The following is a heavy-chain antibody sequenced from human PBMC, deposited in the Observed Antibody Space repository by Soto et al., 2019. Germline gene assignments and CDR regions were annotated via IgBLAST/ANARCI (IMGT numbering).Heavy chain of an antibody. CDR2: IYYSGST. J-gene: IGHJ6*02. CDR1: GGCISSRRDY. Sequence: XGSLALPCTVCGGCISSRRDYGGWIRQPPGKGLEWIGSIYYSGSTYYNPSLKSRVTISVDTSKNQFSLKLSSVTAADTAVYYCARRRGVVNVPYYYYYGMDVWGQGTTVTVS. CDR3: ARRRGVVNVPYYYYYGMDV. D-gene: IGHD2-15*01. V-gene: IGHV4-39*01.